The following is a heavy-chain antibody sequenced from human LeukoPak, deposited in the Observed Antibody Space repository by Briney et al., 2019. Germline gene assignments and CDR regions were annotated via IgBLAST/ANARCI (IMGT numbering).Heavy chain of an antibody. J-gene: IGHJ4*02. D-gene: IGHD2-2*01. CDR3: ARDLSRFCSSTSCYPTYFDY. Sequence: PGGSLRLSCAASGFTFRNNWMSWVRQAPGKGLEWVANIKQDGSDKNYVDSVKGRFTISRDNAKNSLSLQMNSLRAEDTAVYYCARDLSRFCSSTSCYPTYFDYWGQGTLVTVSS. CDR2: IKQDGSDK. V-gene: IGHV3-7*01. CDR1: GFTFRNNW.